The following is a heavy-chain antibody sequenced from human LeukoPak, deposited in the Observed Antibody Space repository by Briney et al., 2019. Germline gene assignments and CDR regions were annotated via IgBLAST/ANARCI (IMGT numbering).Heavy chain of an antibody. D-gene: IGHD3-9*01. V-gene: IGHV1-2*04. J-gene: IGHJ4*02. CDR2: INPNSGGT. CDR1: GYTFTGYY. CDR3: ARAAKKLRYFDWLPLDY. Sequence: ASVKVSCKASGYTFTGYYMHWVRQAPGQGLEWMGWINPNSGGTNYAQKFQGWVTTTRDTSISTAYMELSRLRSDDTAVYYCARAAKKLRYFDWLPLDYWGQGTLVTVSS.